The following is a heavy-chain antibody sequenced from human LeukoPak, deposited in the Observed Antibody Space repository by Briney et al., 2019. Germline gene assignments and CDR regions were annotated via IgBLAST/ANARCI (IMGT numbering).Heavy chain of an antibody. Sequence: GGSLRLSCAASGFTFDDYAMHWVRQAPGKGLEWVSGISWNSGSIGYADSVKGRFTISRDNSKNTLYLQMNSLRAEDTAVYYCARGMGTFDYWGQGTLVTVSS. V-gene: IGHV3-9*01. CDR2: ISWNSGSI. CDR3: ARGMGTFDY. CDR1: GFTFDDYA. D-gene: IGHD5-24*01. J-gene: IGHJ4*02.